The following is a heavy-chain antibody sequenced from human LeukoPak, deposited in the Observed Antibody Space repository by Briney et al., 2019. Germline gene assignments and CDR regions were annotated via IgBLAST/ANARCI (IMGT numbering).Heavy chain of an antibody. CDR3: ARDRGRVAAAGRPQYFQH. J-gene: IGHJ1*01. CDR2: FDPEDGET. CDR1: GYTLTELS. D-gene: IGHD6-13*01. Sequence: ASVKVSCKVSGYTLTELSMHWVRQAPGKGLEWMGGFDPEDGETIYAQKLQGRVTMTTDTSTSTAYMELRSLRSDDTAVYYCARDRGRVAAAGRPQYFQHWGQGTLVTVSS. V-gene: IGHV1-24*01.